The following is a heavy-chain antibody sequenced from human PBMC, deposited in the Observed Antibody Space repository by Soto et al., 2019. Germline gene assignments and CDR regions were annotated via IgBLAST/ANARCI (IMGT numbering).Heavy chain of an antibody. Sequence: ASVKVSCKTSGYTFSNYGINWVRHAPGQGLEWRGWISADNGNTNFAQRLQGRVSLTTDTASTTAYMELRSLTSDDTAVFYWAREVVPGYIGFSDYCGQGTLVTV. J-gene: IGHJ4*02. CDR2: ISADNGNT. CDR3: AREVVPGYIGFSDY. V-gene: IGHV1-18*01. D-gene: IGHD5-12*01. CDR1: GYTFSNYG.